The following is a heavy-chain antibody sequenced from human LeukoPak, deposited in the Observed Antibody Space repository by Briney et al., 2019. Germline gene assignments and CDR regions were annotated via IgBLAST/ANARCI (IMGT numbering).Heavy chain of an antibody. J-gene: IGHJ4*02. Sequence: ASVKVSCKASGYTFTSYYMHWVRQAPGQGLEWMGIINPSGGSTSYTQKFQGRVTMTRDTSTSTVYMELSSLRSEDTAVYYCARRGYCSSTSCFTPFDYWGQGTLVTVSS. D-gene: IGHD2-2*02. CDR2: INPSGGST. CDR1: GYTFTSYY. CDR3: ARRGYCSSTSCFTPFDY. V-gene: IGHV1-46*01.